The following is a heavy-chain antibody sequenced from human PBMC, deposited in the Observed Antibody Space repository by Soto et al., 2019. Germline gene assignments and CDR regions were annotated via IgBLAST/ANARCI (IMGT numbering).Heavy chain of an antibody. D-gene: IGHD2-8*01. Sequence: ASVKVSCKASGYTFTGYYMHWVRQAPGQGLEWMGWINPNSGGTNYAQKFQGRVTMTRDTSISTAYMELSRLRSDDTAVYYCARGKPSSILIMVLNWFDPWGQGTLVTVSS. CDR1: GYTFTGYY. V-gene: IGHV1-2*02. J-gene: IGHJ5*02. CDR2: INPNSGGT. CDR3: ARGKPSSILIMVLNWFDP.